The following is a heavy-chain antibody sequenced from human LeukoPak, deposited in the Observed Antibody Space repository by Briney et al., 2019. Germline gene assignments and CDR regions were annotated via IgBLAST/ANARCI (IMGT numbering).Heavy chain of an antibody. Sequence: PSETLSLTCTVSGGSISSSSYYWGWIRQPPGKGLEWIGSIYYSGSTYYNPSLKSRVTISVDTSKNQFSLKLSSVTAADTAVYYCARERARKRLSPLDYWGQGTLVTVSS. J-gene: IGHJ4*02. CDR1: GGSISSSSYY. CDR2: IYYSGST. D-gene: IGHD2/OR15-2a*01. CDR3: ARERARKRLSPLDY. V-gene: IGHV4-39*02.